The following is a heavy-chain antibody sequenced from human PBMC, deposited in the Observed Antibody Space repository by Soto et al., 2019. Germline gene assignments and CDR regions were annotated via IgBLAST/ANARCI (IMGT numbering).Heavy chain of an antibody. D-gene: IGHD3-10*01. V-gene: IGHV2-5*01. CDR2: IYWYDDK. J-gene: IGHJ5*02. Sequence: QITLKESGPTLVKPTQTLTLTCTFSGFSLSTSGVGVGWIRQPPGKALEWLALIYWYDDKRYSPSLKSRLTITKDTSKNQVVLTMTNMDPVDTATYYCAHSQLLWFGELPYNWFDPWGQGTLVTVSS. CDR1: GFSLSTSGVG. CDR3: AHSQLLWFGELPYNWFDP.